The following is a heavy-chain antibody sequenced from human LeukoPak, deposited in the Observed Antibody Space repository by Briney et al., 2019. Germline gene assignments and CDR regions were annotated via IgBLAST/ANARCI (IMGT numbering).Heavy chain of an antibody. D-gene: IGHD6-19*01. V-gene: IGHV3-30*02. CDR3: AKDGAVGAYYYYDYMDV. CDR2: IRYDGSNK. J-gene: IGHJ6*03. Sequence: PGGSLRLSCAASGFTFSSYCMRWVRQAPGKGVEWVAFIRYDGSNKYYADSVRGRFTISRDNSKHTLYLQMNSLRAEDTAVYYCAKDGAVGAYYYYDYMDVWGKGTTVTISS. CDR1: GFTFSSYC.